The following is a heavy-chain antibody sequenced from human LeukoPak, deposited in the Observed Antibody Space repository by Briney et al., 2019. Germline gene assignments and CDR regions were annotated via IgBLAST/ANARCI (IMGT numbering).Heavy chain of an antibody. CDR3: VKGACSSGCSGNH. V-gene: IGHV3-23*01. CDR1: GITFSDSA. J-gene: IGHJ5*02. Sequence: GGSLRLSCAASGITFSDSAMFWVRQAPGKGLECVSAITDSYNTYYGDSVKGRFTISRDNSKKTLYLQLNSLRVDDTALYYCVKGACSSGCSGNHWGQGTRVIVSS. CDR2: ITDSYNT. D-gene: IGHD6-19*01.